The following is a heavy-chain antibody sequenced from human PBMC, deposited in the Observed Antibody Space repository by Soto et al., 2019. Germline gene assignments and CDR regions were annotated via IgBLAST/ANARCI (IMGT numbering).Heavy chain of an antibody. V-gene: IGHV3-21*01. CDR1: GFTFSSYS. J-gene: IGHJ4*02. Sequence: EVQLVESGGGLVKPGGSLRLSCAASGFTFSSYSMNWVRQAPGKGLEWVSSISSSSSYINYADSVKGRFTISRDNAKNSLYMQMNRLRAEDTAVYYCARDRRGYCSSTRCYAYDYWGQGTLVTVS. CDR2: ISSSSSYI. CDR3: ARDRRGYCSSTRCYAYDY. D-gene: IGHD2-2*01.